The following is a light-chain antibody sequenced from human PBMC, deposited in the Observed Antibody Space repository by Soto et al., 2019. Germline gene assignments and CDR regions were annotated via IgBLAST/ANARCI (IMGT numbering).Light chain of an antibody. CDR1: QSVTTF. V-gene: IGKV3-11*01. CDR2: DAS. Sequence: EIVLTQSTATLSLSPGERATLSCRASQSVTTFLAWYQQKPDQAPRLLIYDASTRATGIPARFSGSGSGTDFTLTISRLEPEDFAVYYCQQRSNWPPVITFGGGTTVDIK. J-gene: IGKJ4*01. CDR3: QQRSNWPPVIT.